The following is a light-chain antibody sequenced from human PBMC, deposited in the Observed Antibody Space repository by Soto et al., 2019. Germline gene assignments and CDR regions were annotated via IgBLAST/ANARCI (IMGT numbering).Light chain of an antibody. CDR2: GAS. Sequence: EIVMTQSPATLSVSPGERATLSYRASQSVSSNLAWYQQKPGQAPRLLIYGASTRATGIPARFSGSGSGTEFTLTISSLQSEDFAVYYCQQYSNWPPMYTFGQGTKLEIK. J-gene: IGKJ2*01. V-gene: IGKV3-15*01. CDR3: QQYSNWPPMYT. CDR1: QSVSSN.